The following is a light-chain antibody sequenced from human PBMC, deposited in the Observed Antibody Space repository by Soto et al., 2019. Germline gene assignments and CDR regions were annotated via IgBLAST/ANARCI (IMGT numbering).Light chain of an antibody. V-gene: IGLV2-14*01. CDR3: SSYKNINTRACV. CDR2: EVT. CDR1: SGDIGSYNR. J-gene: IGLJ1*01. Sequence: QSALTQPASVSGSPGQSITISCTGTSGDIGSYNRVSWYQQHPGKAPKLIIYEVTDRPSGVSNRFSGSKSGNTASLTISGRQAEDEDEYYCSSYKNINTRACVFGTGTKLTVL.